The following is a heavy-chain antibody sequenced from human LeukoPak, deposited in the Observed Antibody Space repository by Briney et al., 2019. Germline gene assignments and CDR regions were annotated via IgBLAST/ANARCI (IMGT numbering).Heavy chain of an antibody. V-gene: IGHV3-23*01. Sequence: GGSLRLSCAASGFTFSSYAMSWVRQAPGKGLEWVSLIRGNGGNTYYADSVKGRFTISRDNAKNSLYLQMNSLRAEDTAVYYCARGGDDILTGYPIDYWGQGTLVTVSS. J-gene: IGHJ4*02. CDR3: ARGGDDILTGYPIDY. D-gene: IGHD3-9*01. CDR1: GFTFSSYA. CDR2: IRGNGGNT.